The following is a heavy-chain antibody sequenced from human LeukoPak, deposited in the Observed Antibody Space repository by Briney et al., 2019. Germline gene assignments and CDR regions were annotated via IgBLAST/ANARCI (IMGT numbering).Heavy chain of an antibody. CDR3: AKAARMGATTDFDY. CDR1: GFTFSDYY. J-gene: IGHJ4*02. D-gene: IGHD1-26*01. Sequence: GGSLRLSCAASGFTFSDYYMSWIRQAPGKGLEWVSYISSSGSTIYYADSVKGRFTISRDNAKNSLYLQMNSLRAEDTAVYYCAKAARMGATTDFDYWGQGTLVTVSS. CDR2: ISSSGSTI. V-gene: IGHV3-11*01.